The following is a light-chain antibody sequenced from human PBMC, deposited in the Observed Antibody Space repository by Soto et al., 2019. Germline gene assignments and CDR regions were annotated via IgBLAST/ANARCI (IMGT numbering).Light chain of an antibody. CDR2: GAS. J-gene: IGKJ1*01. V-gene: IGKV3-15*01. Sequence: PGERATLSCRASQSVSSNLAWYQQKPGQAPRLLIYGASTRATGIPARFSGSGSGTEFTLTISSLQSEDFAVYYCQQYNNWRTFGQGTKV. CDR3: QQYNNWRT. CDR1: QSVSSN.